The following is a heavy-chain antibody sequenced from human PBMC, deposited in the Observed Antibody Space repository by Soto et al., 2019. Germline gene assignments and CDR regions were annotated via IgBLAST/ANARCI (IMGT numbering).Heavy chain of an antibody. D-gene: IGHD3-22*01. CDR3: ARAFDDSSGYYGGLGY. V-gene: IGHV4-30-4*08. CDR1: GDSIGGVGY. J-gene: IGHJ4*02. Sequence: SETLSLTCTVSGDSIGGVGYWSWIRQPPGKGLEWIGYIYYSGSTYYNPSLKSRVTISIDTSKNQLSLRLSSVTAADTAVYYCARAFDDSSGYYGGLGYWGQGTLVTVSS. CDR2: IYYSGST.